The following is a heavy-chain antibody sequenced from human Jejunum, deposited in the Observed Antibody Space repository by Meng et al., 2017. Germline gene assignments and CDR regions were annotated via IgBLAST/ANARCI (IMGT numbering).Heavy chain of an antibody. CDR3: ARDWFTSLAD. Sequence: GESLKISCAASGFSFSDPYMDWVRQAPGKGLEWVGRIKNKRDSYTADYAASVKGRFTISRDDSENSLFLQMNSLKTEDTAVYYCARDWFTSLADWGQGTRVTGYS. D-gene: IGHD3-16*01. CDR1: GFSFSDPY. CDR2: IKNKRDSYTA. J-gene: IGHJ4*02. V-gene: IGHV3-72*01.